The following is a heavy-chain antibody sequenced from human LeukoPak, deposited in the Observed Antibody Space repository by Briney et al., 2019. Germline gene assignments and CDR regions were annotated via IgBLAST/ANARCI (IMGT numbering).Heavy chain of an antibody. D-gene: IGHD6-13*01. J-gene: IGHJ4*02. CDR2: ISTYNGNT. Sequence: ASVKASCKASGYTFTTYAISWVRQAPGQGLEWMGWISTYNGNTNYAQKLQGRVTMTTDTSTSTAYMELRSLRSDDTAVYYCARDLWGIAAAGTEYYFDYWGQGTLVTVSS. CDR1: GYTFTTYA. CDR3: ARDLWGIAAAGTEYYFDY. V-gene: IGHV1-18*01.